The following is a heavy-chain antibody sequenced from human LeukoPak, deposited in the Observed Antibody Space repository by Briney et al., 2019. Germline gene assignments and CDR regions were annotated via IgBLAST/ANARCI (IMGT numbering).Heavy chain of an antibody. CDR1: GFTFSNYG. J-gene: IGHJ3*02. V-gene: IGHV3-33*01. CDR3: ARDVPDSGNYYPDAFDI. CDR2: VWYDGSNK. D-gene: IGHD3-10*01. Sequence: GGSLRLSCAASGFTFSNYGMHWVRQAPGKGLEWVAVVWYDGSNKYYADSVKGRFTISRDNSKNTLYLQMNSLRAEDTAVYYCARDVPDSGNYYPDAFDIWGQGTLVTVSS.